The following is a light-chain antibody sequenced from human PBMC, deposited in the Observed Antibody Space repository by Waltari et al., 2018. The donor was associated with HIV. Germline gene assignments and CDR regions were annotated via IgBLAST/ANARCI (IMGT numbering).Light chain of an antibody. CDR2: GNS. CDR3: QSYDSSLSGSV. CDR1: SSTTGAAYP. V-gene: IGLV1-40*01. Sequence: QPVLTLPLSVSGAPGQRGTISCTGSSSTTGAAYPVHRYQQPPGTAPKLLIYGNSNRPSGVPDRFSGSKSRTSASLAITGLQAEDEADYYCQSYDSSLSGSVFGGGTKLTVL. J-gene: IGLJ3*02.